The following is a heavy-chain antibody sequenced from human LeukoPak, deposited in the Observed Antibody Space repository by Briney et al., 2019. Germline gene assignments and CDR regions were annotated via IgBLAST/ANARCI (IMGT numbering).Heavy chain of an antibody. CDR2: IIPIFGTA. V-gene: IGHV1-69*13. CDR1: GGTFSSYA. J-gene: IGHJ6*02. Sequence: SVKVSCKASGGTFSSYAVSWVRQAPGQGLEWMGGIIPIFGTANYAQKFQGRVTITADESTSTAYMELSSLRSEDTAVYYCGVVPAATLGHYYYYGMDVWGQGTTVSVSS. CDR3: GVVPAATLGHYYYYGMDV. D-gene: IGHD2-2*01.